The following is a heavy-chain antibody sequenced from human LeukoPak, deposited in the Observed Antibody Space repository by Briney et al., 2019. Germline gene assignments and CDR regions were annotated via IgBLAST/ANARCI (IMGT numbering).Heavy chain of an antibody. Sequence: GGSLRLSCVASGFTVSSNYMGWVRQAPGKGLEWVSVIYSGGSTYYADSVKGRFTVSRDNSRNTLYLQMNSLRAEDTAVYYCARESGPRGYFDYWGRGTLVTVSS. CDR3: ARESGPRGYFDY. CDR1: GFTVSSNY. V-gene: IGHV3-66*01. D-gene: IGHD3-10*01. CDR2: IYSGGST. J-gene: IGHJ4*02.